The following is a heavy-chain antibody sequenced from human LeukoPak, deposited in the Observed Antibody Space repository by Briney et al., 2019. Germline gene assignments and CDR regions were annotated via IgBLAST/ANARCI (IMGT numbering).Heavy chain of an antibody. CDR3: ATGVVAATFWYFDL. D-gene: IGHD2-15*01. V-gene: IGHV3-30*03. CDR1: GFTFSSYG. Sequence: GRSLRLSCAASGFTFSSYGMHWVRQAPGKGLEWVAVISYDGSNKYYADSVKGRFTISRDNSKNTLYLQMNSLRAEDTAVYYCATGVVAATFWYFDLWGRGTLVTVSS. J-gene: IGHJ2*01. CDR2: ISYDGSNK.